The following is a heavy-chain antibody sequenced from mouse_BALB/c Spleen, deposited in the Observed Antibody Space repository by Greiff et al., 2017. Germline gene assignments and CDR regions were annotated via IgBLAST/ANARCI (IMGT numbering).Heavy chain of an antibody. Sequence: DVMLVESGGGLVQPGGSRKLSCAASGFTFSDYGMAWVRQAPGKGLEWVASISSGGSTYYPDSVKGRFTISRDNARNILYLQMSSLRSEDTAMYYCARGRGTFDYWGQGTTLTVSS. J-gene: IGHJ2*01. CDR2: ISSGGST. CDR1: GFTFSDYG. V-gene: IGHV5-6-5*01. CDR3: ARGRGTFDY.